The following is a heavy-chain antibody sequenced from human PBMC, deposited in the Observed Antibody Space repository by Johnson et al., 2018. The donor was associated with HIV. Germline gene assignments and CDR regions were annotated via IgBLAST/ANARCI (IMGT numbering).Heavy chain of an antibody. J-gene: IGHJ3*01. CDR3: ARDPNSESYGRRGAFDV. V-gene: IGHV3-66*03. D-gene: IGHD1-26*01. CDR2: IYRDGST. Sequence: VQLVESGGGLIQPGGSLRLSCAASGFTVSSNYMSWVRQAPGKGLEWVSVIYRDGSTYYAHSVKGRFTISRDNSRNTVYLQMNSLRAEDTAVYYCARDPNSESYGRRGAFDVWGQGTMVTVSS. CDR1: GFTVSSNY.